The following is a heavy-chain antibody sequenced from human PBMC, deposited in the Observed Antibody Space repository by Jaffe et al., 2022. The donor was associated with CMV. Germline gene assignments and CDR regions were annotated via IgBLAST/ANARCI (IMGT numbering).Heavy chain of an antibody. CDR2: INPNSGGT. D-gene: IGHD2-2*01. V-gene: IGHV1-2*02. J-gene: IGHJ4*02. CDR1: GYTFTGYY. Sequence: QVQLVQSGAEVKKPGASVKVSCKASGYTFTGYYMHWVRQAPGQGLEWMGWINPNSGGTNYAQKFQGRVTMTRDTSISTAYMELSRLRSDDTAVYYCARDLMYCSSTSCYVIVSGVPDYWGQGTLVTVSS. CDR3: ARDLMYCSSTSCYVIVSGVPDY.